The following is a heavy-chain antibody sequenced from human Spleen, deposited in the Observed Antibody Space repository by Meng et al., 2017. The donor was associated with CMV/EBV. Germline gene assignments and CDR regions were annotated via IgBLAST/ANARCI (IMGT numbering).Heavy chain of an antibody. CDR1: GFIFSDYS. V-gene: IGHV3-48*04. J-gene: IGHJ4*02. Sequence: GESLKISCSASGFIFSDYSMNWVRQAPGKGLEWVSYISSSGYSIFYAESVKGRFTISRDNAKNSLYLQMNSLRAEDTAVYYCARNYPYYEYWGQGTLVTSPQ. CDR3: ARNYPYYEY. D-gene: IGHD3-10*01. CDR2: ISSSGYSI.